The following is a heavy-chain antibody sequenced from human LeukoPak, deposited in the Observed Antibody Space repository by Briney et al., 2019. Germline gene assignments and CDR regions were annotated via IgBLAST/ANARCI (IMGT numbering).Heavy chain of an antibody. J-gene: IGHJ4*02. CDR3: ARDMGLYSYGSFDY. D-gene: IGHD5-18*01. CDR1: GGSISSYY. CDR2: IYTSGST. Sequence: SETLSLTCTVSGGSISSYYWSWIRQPAGKGLEWIGRIYTSGSTNYNPPLKSRVTMSVDTSKNQFSLKLSSVTAADTAVYYCARDMGLYSYGSFDYWGQGTLVTVSS. V-gene: IGHV4-4*07.